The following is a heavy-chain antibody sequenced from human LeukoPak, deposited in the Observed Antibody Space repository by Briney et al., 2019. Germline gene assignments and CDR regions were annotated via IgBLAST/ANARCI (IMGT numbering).Heavy chain of an antibody. CDR2: ISSSGSTI. Sequence: GGSLRLSCAASGFTFSDYYMSWIRQAPGKGLEWVSYISSSGSTIYYADSVKGRFTISRDNAKNSLYLQMNSLRAEDTAVYYCSRDKSDGVDYYDGSAGGWFAPGARGP. CDR1: GFTFSDYY. V-gene: IGHV3-11*01. CDR3: SRDKSDGVDYYDGSAGGWFAP. J-gene: IGHJ5*02. D-gene: IGHD3-22*01.